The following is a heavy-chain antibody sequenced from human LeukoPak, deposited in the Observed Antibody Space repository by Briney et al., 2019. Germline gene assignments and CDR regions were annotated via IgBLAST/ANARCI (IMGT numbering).Heavy chain of an antibody. Sequence: GGSLRLSCAASGFAFSSYAMHWVRQAPGKGLEWVAVISYDGSNKYYADSVKGRFTISRDNSKNTLYLQMNSLRAEDTAVYYCAREFGYCSGGSCYSGGDYYYMDVWGKGTTVTISS. V-gene: IGHV3-30*04. J-gene: IGHJ6*03. CDR3: AREFGYCSGGSCYSGGDYYYMDV. CDR2: ISYDGSNK. CDR1: GFAFSSYA. D-gene: IGHD2-15*01.